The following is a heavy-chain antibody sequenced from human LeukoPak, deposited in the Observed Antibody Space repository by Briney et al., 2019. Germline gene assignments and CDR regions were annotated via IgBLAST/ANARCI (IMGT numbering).Heavy chain of an antibody. Sequence: SETLSLTCTVSGGSISSSSYYWGWIRQPPGKGLEWIGSIYYSGSTYYNPSLKSRVAISVDTSKNQFSLKLSSVTAADTAVYYCANYCSSSSCHIRRAFDIWGQGTMVTVSS. CDR1: GGSISSSSYY. CDR3: ANYCSSSSCHIRRAFDI. J-gene: IGHJ3*02. V-gene: IGHV4-39*01. D-gene: IGHD2-2*02. CDR2: IYYSGST.